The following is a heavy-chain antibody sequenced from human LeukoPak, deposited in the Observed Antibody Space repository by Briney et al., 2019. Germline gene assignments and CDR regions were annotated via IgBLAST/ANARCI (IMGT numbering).Heavy chain of an antibody. CDR1: GGSISSGDYY. Sequence: SETLSLTCTVSGGSISSGDYYWSWIRQPPGQGLEWIGYIYYRGSTYYNPSLKSRVIISVDTSKNQFSLKLRSMTAADTAVYYCARERTYYFDYWGQGTQVTVSS. CDR2: IYYRGST. V-gene: IGHV4-30-4*01. CDR3: ARERTYYFDY. J-gene: IGHJ4*02.